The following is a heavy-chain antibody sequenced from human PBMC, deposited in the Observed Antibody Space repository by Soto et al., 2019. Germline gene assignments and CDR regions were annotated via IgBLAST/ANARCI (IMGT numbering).Heavy chain of an antibody. J-gene: IGHJ4*02. CDR2: IYYSGST. CDR1: GGSISSGGYY. Sequence: SETLSLTCTVSGGSISSGGYYWSWIRQHPGKGLEWIGYIYYSGSTYYNPSLKSRVTISVDTSKNQFSLKLVSVTAADTAVYYCARHFVAVVIKGWGYWGQGTLVIVSS. V-gene: IGHV4-31*03. D-gene: IGHD3-10*01. CDR3: ARHFVAVVIKGWGY.